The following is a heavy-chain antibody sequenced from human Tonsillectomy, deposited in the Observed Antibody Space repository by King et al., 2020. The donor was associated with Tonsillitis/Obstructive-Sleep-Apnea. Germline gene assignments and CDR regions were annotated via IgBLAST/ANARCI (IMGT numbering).Heavy chain of an antibody. D-gene: IGHD2-2*01. Sequence: QLVQSGSELKKPGASVKVSCKASGYTFTSYAMNRVRQAPGQGLEWMGWINTNTGNPTYAQGFTGRFVFSLDTSVSTAYLQISSLKAEDTAVYYCAREAYCSSTSCYYWDAFDIWAKGQWSPSLQ. CDR2: INTNTGNP. J-gene: IGHJ3*02. V-gene: IGHV7-4-1*02. CDR3: AREAYCSSTSCYYWDAFDI. CDR1: GYTFTSYA.